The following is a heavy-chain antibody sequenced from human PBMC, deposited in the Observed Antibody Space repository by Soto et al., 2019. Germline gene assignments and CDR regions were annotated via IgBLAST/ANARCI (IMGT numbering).Heavy chain of an antibody. V-gene: IGHV1-69*01. D-gene: IGHD2-2*01. Sequence: QVQLVQSGAEVKKPGSSVKVSCKASGGTFSSYAISWLRQAPGQGLEWMGGIIPVFGTTNYDQKFQGRVTITADGSTSTAYMELSSRRSADSAVYYCATSSPYLVVGTAAGNQYYYGMDVGGQGTTVTVSS. J-gene: IGHJ6*02. CDR2: IIPVFGTT. CDR1: GGTFSSYA. CDR3: ATSSPYLVVGTAAGNQYYYGMDV.